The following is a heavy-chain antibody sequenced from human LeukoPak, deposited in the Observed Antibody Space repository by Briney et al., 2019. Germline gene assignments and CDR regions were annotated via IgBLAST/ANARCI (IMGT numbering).Heavy chain of an antibody. V-gene: IGHV4-34*01. Sequence: SETLSLTCAVYGGSFSGYYWSWIRQPPGKGLEWIGEINHSGSTNYNPSLKSRVTISVDTSKNQFSLKLSSVTAADTAVYCCARVRGSGYYYDSSGRRFDYWGQGTLVTVSS. CDR3: ARVRGSGYYYDSSGRRFDY. D-gene: IGHD3-22*01. CDR2: INHSGST. CDR1: GGSFSGYY. J-gene: IGHJ4*02.